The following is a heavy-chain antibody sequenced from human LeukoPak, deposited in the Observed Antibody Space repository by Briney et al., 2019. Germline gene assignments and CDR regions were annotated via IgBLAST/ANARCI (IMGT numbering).Heavy chain of an antibody. J-gene: IGHJ4*02. CDR2: IHQDGNEK. CDR1: GFTFSNYW. D-gene: IGHD3-22*01. Sequence: GGSLRLSCAASGFTFSNYWMSWVRQAPGKGLEWVTNIHQDGNEKYYVDSVKGRFTISRDNAKNSLHLQMNSLRAEDTAVYYCARDYYDSSGYYIVSRWGQGTLVTVSS. V-gene: IGHV3-7*01. CDR3: ARDYYDSSGYYIVSR.